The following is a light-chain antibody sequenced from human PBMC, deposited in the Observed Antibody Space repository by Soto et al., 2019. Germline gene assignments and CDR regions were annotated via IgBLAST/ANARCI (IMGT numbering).Light chain of an antibody. CDR2: SSS. CDR3: HQRSSWPRT. J-gene: IGKJ1*01. CDR1: QTISGTY. V-gene: IGKV3D-20*02. Sequence: EIVLTQSPGTLSLSPGERASLSCRASQTISGTYLAWYQQKPGQAPRLLIYSSSSRAAGVSDRFSGSGSGTDFTLTISSLEPEDFAVYYCHQRSSWPRTFGQGTKVDIK.